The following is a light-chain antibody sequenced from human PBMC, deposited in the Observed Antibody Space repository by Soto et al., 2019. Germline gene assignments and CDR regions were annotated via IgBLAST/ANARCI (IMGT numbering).Light chain of an antibody. CDR1: QNIRSN. V-gene: IGKV3-15*01. CDR3: QQYSAWPLT. J-gene: IGKJ4*01. CDR2: GIT. Sequence: EIEMTQSPVTLSVSPGERATLSCRASQNIRSNFLAWYQQKPGQPPRLLIYGITTRATGIPARFSASGSGTEFTLTISSLQSEDLAVYYCQQYSAWPLTFGGGTKVEIK.